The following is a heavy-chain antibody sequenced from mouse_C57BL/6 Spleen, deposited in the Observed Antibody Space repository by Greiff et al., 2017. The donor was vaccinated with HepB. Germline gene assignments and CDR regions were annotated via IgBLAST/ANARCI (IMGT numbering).Heavy chain of an antibody. CDR3: ARPGGYDAMDY. CDR1: GYTFTSYW. CDR2: IDPSDSET. Sequence: QVQLQQPGAELVRPGSSVKLSCKASGYTFTSYWMHWVKQRPIQGLEWIGNIDPSDSETHYNQKFKDKATLTVDKSSSTAYMQLSSLTSEDSAVYYCARPGGYDAMDYWGQGTSVTVSS. D-gene: IGHD1-1*02. V-gene: IGHV1-52*01. J-gene: IGHJ4*01.